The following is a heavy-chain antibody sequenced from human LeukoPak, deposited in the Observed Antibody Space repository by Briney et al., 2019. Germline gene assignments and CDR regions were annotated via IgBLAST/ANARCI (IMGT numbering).Heavy chain of an antibody. CDR2: IGDSAGST. J-gene: IGHJ4*02. V-gene: IGHV3-23*01. CDR1: GFTFSNYG. CDR3: AKRIQYSSSSAYFDY. D-gene: IGHD6-6*01. Sequence: GGSLRLSCAASGFTFSNYGMNWVRQAPGKGLEWVSSIGDSAGSTFYADSVKGRFTISRDNSKNTLYLQMNSLRAGDTAIYYCAKRIQYSSSSAYFDYWGQGTLVTVSS.